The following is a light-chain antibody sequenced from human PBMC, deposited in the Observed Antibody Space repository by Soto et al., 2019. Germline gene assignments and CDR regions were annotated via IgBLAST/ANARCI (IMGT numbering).Light chain of an antibody. CDR2: GAS. CDR1: QSVSSD. V-gene: IGKV3-15*01. J-gene: IGKJ1*01. Sequence: VVTQSPATLSVFPGETATLSCRASQSVSSDLAWYQQRPGQAPRLLIYGASTRATGIPARFRGSGSGTDFRLTISSLQSEDFATYYCQQYNTWHPKMAFGRGTKVDIK. CDR3: QQYNTWHPKMA.